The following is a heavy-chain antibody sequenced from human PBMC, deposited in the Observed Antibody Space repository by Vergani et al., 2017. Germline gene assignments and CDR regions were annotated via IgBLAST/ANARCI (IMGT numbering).Heavy chain of an antibody. CDR3: ARDRGTYYFDY. Sequence: QVQLVQSGAEVKKPGSSVKVSCKASGGTFSSYTISWVRQAPGQGLEWMGRTIPILGIANSAQKFQGRVTITADKSTSTAYMELSSLRSEDTAVYYCARDRGTYYFDYWGQGTLVTVSS. D-gene: IGHD3-16*01. V-gene: IGHV1-69*08. J-gene: IGHJ4*02. CDR1: GGTFSSYT. CDR2: TIPILGIA.